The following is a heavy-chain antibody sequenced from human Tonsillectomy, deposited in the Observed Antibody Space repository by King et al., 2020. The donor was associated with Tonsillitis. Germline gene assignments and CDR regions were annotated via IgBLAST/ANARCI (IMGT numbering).Heavy chain of an antibody. Sequence: VQLVESGGGLVKPGGSLRLSCAASGFTFSDYYMSWIRQAPGKGLEWVSYISSRGITIYYADSVRGRFTIARANAQNSLYLQMNSLRTEDTAVYYCARTKTIAVAGMYMLDYWGQGTLVTVSS. CDR2: ISSRGITI. CDR1: GFTFSDYY. J-gene: IGHJ4*02. CDR3: ARTKTIAVAGMYMLDY. D-gene: IGHD6-19*01. V-gene: IGHV3-11*01.